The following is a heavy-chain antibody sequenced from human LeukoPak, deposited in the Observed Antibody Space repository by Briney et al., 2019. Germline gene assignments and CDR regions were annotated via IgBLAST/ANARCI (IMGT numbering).Heavy chain of an antibody. D-gene: IGHD4-11*01. J-gene: IGHJ6*02. CDR1: GYTFTSYG. Sequence: ASVKVSCKASGYTFTSYGISWARQAPGQGLEWMGGIIPIFGTANYAQKFQGRVTITADESTSTAYMELSSLRSEDTAVYYCARPYTHGYYYYGMDVWGQGTTVTVSS. CDR3: ARPYTHGYYYYGMDV. CDR2: IIPIFGTA. V-gene: IGHV1-69*13.